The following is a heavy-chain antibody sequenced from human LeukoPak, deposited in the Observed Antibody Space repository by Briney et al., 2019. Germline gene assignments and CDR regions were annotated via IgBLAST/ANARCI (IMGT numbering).Heavy chain of an antibody. Sequence: ASVKVSCKASGGTFSSYAISWVRQAPGQGLEWMGGIIPIFGTANYAQKFQGRVTITADESTSTAYMELSSLRSEDTAVYYCARSQDYYDSSGSYYYYGMDVWGQGTTVTVSS. D-gene: IGHD3-22*01. J-gene: IGHJ6*02. CDR1: GGTFSSYA. V-gene: IGHV1-69*13. CDR2: IIPIFGTA. CDR3: ARSQDYYDSSGSYYYYGMDV.